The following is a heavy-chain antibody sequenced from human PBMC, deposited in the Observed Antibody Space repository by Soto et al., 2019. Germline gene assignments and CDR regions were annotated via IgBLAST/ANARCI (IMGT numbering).Heavy chain of an antibody. Sequence: SGPTLVNPTQTLALTCTFSGFSLSSSGVGVGWIRQPPGKALEWLALIYWNDDKRYSPSLKTRLTIRKDTSKNQVVLTMTNIDPVDTGTYYCAHSPSYDHSGYPDYWGQGTLVTVSS. CDR2: IYWNDDK. V-gene: IGHV2-5*01. CDR3: AHSPSYDHSGYPDY. CDR1: GFSLSSSGVG. D-gene: IGHD3-22*01. J-gene: IGHJ4*02.